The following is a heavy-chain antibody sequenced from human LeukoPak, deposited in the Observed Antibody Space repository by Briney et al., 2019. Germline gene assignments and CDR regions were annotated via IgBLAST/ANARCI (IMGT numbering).Heavy chain of an antibody. Sequence: GGSLRLSCAASGFTFSSYSMNWVRQAPGKGLEWVSSTSSSSSYIYYADSVKGRFTISRDNAKNSLYLQMNSLRAEDTAVYYCARGQDYYDSSGYYYYYYYMDVWGKGTTVTVSS. CDR2: TSSSSSYI. CDR3: ARGQDYYDSSGYYYYYYYMDV. J-gene: IGHJ6*03. CDR1: GFTFSSYS. V-gene: IGHV3-21*01. D-gene: IGHD3-22*01.